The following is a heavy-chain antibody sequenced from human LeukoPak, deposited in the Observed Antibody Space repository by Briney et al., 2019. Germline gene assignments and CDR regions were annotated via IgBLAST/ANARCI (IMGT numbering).Heavy chain of an antibody. V-gene: IGHV4-59*01. CDR1: GASISSYF. J-gene: IGHJ3*02. CDR2: ISNIGST. Sequence: SETLTLTCTVSGASISSYFWTWIRQSPGKGLEWIGYISNIGSTNYNPSLKSRVTISGDTSKNQFSLKLSSVTAADTAVYYCTRDRSALDTWGQGTMVTVSS. CDR3: TRDRSALDT.